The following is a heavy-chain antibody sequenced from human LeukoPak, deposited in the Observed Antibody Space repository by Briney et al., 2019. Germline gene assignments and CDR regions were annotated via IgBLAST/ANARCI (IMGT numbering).Heavy chain of an antibody. V-gene: IGHV1-69*04. D-gene: IGHD6-13*01. CDR1: GGTFSSYA. CDR2: IIPILGIA. J-gene: IGHJ4*02. Sequence: SVKVSRRASGGTFSSYAISWVRQAPGQGLEWMGRIIPILGIANYAQKFQGRVTITADKSTSTAYMELSSLRSEDTAVYYCARADSSSWYGDYWGQGTLVTVSS. CDR3: ARADSSSWYGDY.